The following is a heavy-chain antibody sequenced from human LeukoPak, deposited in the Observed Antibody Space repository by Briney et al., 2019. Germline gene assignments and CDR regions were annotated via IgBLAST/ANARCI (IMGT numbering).Heavy chain of an antibody. Sequence: GRSLRLSCAASGFTFNSHAMSWVRQAPGKGLEWVSAMSGSGGSTYYADSVKGRFTISRDNSKNTLYLQMNSLRAEDTAVYYCAKWGCSGSDCYPFDYWGQGTLVTVSS. CDR3: AKWGCSGSDCYPFDY. D-gene: IGHD2-21*02. V-gene: IGHV3-23*01. J-gene: IGHJ4*02. CDR1: GFTFNSHA. CDR2: MSGSGGST.